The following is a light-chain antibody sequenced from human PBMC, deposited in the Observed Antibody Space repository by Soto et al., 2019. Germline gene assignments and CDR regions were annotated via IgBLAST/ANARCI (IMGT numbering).Light chain of an antibody. CDR2: RND. V-gene: IGLV1-47*01. Sequence: QSVLTQPPSASGTPGQGVTISCSGSSSNIGKNFVYWYRQFPGMALNLLISRNDQRPSGVPDRFSGSKSGTSASLAISGLRSEDEADYYCVAWDESLSGLMFGGGTKVTVL. J-gene: IGLJ3*02. CDR3: VAWDESLSGLM. CDR1: SSNIGKNF.